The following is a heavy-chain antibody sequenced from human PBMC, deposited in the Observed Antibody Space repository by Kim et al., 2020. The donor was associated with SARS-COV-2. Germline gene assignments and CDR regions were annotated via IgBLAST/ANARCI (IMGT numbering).Heavy chain of an antibody. CDR3: AKDITIFGMDV. Sequence: YYDSSGEGRFTISRDKSKNTLYLQMNSLRAEDTAVYYCAKDITIFGMDVWGQGTTVTVSS. D-gene: IGHD3-3*01. V-gene: IGHV3-23*01. J-gene: IGHJ6*02.